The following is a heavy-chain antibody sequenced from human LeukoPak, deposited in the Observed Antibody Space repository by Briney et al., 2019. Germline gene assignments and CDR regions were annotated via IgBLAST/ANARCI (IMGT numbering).Heavy chain of an antibody. V-gene: IGHV3-23*01. CDR2: ISGSGGST. CDR3: AISSGSYDY. Sequence: GGSLRLSCAASGFTFSSYAMTWVRQAPGKGLEWVSAISGSGGSTYYADSVKGRFTISRDNSKNTLYLQMNSLRVEDTAVYYCAISSGSYDYWGQGTLVIVSS. CDR1: GFTFSSYA. D-gene: IGHD1-26*01. J-gene: IGHJ4*02.